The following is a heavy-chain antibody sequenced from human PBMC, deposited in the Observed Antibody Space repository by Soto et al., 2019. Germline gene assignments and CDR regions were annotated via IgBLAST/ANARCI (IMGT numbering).Heavy chain of an antibody. Sequence: GASVKVSCKASGGTFSSYAISWVRQAPGQGLEWMGGIIPIFGTANYAQKFQGRVTITADKSTSTAYLELSSLRSEDTAVYYCARSSGCSSTSCYNWFDTWGQGTLVPVSS. CDR3: ARSSGCSSTSCYNWFDT. CDR1: GGTFSSYA. D-gene: IGHD2-2*01. V-gene: IGHV1-69*06. J-gene: IGHJ5*02. CDR2: IIPIFGTA.